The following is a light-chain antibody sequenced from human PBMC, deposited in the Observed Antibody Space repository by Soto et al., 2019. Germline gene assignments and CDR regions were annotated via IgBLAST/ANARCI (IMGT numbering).Light chain of an antibody. V-gene: IGKV1-5*01. Sequence: DIQMTQSPPTLSASVGDRVTITCRASQSIRHYLAWYQQMPGKAPKLLIYGASTLQSGVPSRFSSSGSGTEFTLTIRSLQPDDFGTYFCQHHNSYSQTFGQGTKVEIK. CDR3: QHHNSYSQT. CDR2: GAS. CDR1: QSIRHY. J-gene: IGKJ1*01.